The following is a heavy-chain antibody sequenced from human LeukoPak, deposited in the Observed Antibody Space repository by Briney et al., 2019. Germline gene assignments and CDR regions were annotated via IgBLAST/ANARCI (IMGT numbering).Heavy chain of an antibody. J-gene: IGHJ6*03. CDR3: ARDQSPVLNYYMDV. Sequence: GASVKVSCKASGYTFTSYGISWVRQAPGQGLEWMGWISAYNGNTNYAQKLQGRVTMTTDTSTSTAYMELRSLRSDDTAVYYCARDQSPVLNYYMDVWGKGTTVTVSS. CDR1: GYTFTSYG. V-gene: IGHV1-18*01. CDR2: ISAYNGNT.